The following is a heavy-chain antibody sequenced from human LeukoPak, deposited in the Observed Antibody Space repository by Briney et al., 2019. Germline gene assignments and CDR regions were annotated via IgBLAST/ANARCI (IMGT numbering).Heavy chain of an antibody. J-gene: IGHJ6*04. CDR2: IYSGDSS. V-gene: IGHV3-53*01. D-gene: IGHD4-17*01. CDR1: GFTVSNNY. CDR3: ARESLGSVDPRGYSTTVSQDV. Sequence: GGSLRLSYAASGFTVSNNYMSWVRQAPGKGLEWVSVIYSGDSSYYTDSVKGRFTISRDNSKNTLYLQMHSLRAEDTAVYYCARESLGSVDPRGYSTTVSQDVWGKGTTVTISS.